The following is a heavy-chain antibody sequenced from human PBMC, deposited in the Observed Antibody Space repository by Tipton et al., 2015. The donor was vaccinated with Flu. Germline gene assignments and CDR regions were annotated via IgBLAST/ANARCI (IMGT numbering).Heavy chain of an antibody. V-gene: IGHV3-9*01. CDR2: ISWNSGSV. CDR1: GFTLDDYA. CDR3: AVLHGSGSYSGDY. J-gene: IGHJ4*02. Sequence: SLRLSCAASGFTLDDYAMHWVRQAPGKGLEWVSGISWNSGSVGYADSVKGRFTISRDNAKNSLYLQMNSLRPEDTALYYCAVLHGSGSYSGDYWGQGTLVTVSS. D-gene: IGHD3-10*01.